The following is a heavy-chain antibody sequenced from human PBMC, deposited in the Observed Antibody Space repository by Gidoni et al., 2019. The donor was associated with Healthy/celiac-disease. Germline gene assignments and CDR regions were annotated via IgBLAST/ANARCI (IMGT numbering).Heavy chain of an antibody. V-gene: IGHV3-74*01. CDR2: INSDGSST. CDR1: GFTFSSYW. CDR3: ARAYYDFWSGYYIGGYFDY. J-gene: IGHJ4*02. Sequence: EVQLVESGGGLVQPGGSLRLSCAASGFTFSSYWMHWVRQAPGKGLVWVSRINSDGSSTSYADSVKGRFTISRDNAKNTLYLQMNSLRAEDTAVYYCARAYYDFWSGYYIGGYFDYWGQGTLVTVSS. D-gene: IGHD3-3*01.